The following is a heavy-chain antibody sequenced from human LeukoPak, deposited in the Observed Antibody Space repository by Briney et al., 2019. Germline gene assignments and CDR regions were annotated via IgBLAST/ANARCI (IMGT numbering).Heavy chain of an antibody. Sequence: PGGSLRLSCVVSGFTFINYGMSWVRQAPGKGQEWVSTIRASGDRTYYAESVKGRFTMSGDKSKNTLYLQMSNLRAEDTAVYHCAVLAVPAVGYWGQGTLVIVSS. CDR2: IRASGDRT. D-gene: IGHD2-15*01. CDR1: GFTFINYG. CDR3: AVLAVPAVGY. V-gene: IGHV3-23*01. J-gene: IGHJ4*02.